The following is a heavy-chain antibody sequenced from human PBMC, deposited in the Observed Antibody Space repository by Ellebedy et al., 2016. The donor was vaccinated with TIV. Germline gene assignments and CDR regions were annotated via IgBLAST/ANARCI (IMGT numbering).Heavy chain of an antibody. D-gene: IGHD5-18*01. CDR3: ARLIRGYSYALFDY. CDR1: GFTFSSYS. Sequence: GGSLRLSCAASGFTFSSYSMNWVRQAPGKGLEWVSSISSSSSYIYYADSVKGRFTISRDNAKKSLYLQMNSLRAEDTAVYYCARLIRGYSYALFDYWGQGTLVTVSS. J-gene: IGHJ4*02. V-gene: IGHV3-21*04. CDR2: ISSSSSYI.